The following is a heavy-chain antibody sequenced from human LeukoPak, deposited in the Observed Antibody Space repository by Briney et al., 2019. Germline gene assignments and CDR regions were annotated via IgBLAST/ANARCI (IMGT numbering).Heavy chain of an antibody. Sequence: PGGSLRLSCAASGFTFSTYWMSWVRQAPGKGLEWVSAISGSGGSTYYADSVKGRFTISRDNSKNTLYLQMNSLRAEDTAVYYCASITGTTAGGMDVWGQGTTVTVSS. CDR1: GFTFSTYW. V-gene: IGHV3-23*01. CDR3: ASITGTTAGGMDV. J-gene: IGHJ6*02. D-gene: IGHD1-20*01. CDR2: ISGSGGST.